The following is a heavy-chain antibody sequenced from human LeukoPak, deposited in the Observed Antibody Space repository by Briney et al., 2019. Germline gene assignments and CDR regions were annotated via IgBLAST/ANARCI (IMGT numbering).Heavy chain of an antibody. CDR2: IKQDGSQK. V-gene: IGHV3-7*01. CDR1: GFRFNRLS. J-gene: IGHJ4*02. Sequence: GGSLRLSCAVSGFRFNRLSMSWVRQTPGKGLEWVANIKQDGSQKEYADSVKGRFTISRDNAKNSLYLQMNSLRAEDTAVYYCARDRSMITFDYWGQGTLVTVSS. CDR3: ARDRSMITFDY. D-gene: IGHD3-16*01.